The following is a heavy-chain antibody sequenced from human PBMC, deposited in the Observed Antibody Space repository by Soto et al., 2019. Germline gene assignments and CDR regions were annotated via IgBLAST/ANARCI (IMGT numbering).Heavy chain of an antibody. J-gene: IGHJ4*02. V-gene: IGHV1-69*13. CDR3: ARDGTLYDSSAYYYLY. Sequence: SVKVSCKASGGTFSRYTITWVRQAPGQGLEWMGGITPMFGTPNYAQKFQGRVTITADESTSTAYMELSSLRSEDTAMYYCARDGTLYDSSAYYYLYWGQGTLVTVPS. CDR2: ITPMFGTP. D-gene: IGHD3-22*01. CDR1: GGTFSRYT.